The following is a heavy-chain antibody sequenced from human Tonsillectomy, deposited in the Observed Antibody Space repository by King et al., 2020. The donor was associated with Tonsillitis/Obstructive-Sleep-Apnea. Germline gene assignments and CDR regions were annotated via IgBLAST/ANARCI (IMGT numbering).Heavy chain of an antibody. CDR2: INPDSGGT. CDR1: GYTFTGYY. Sequence: GQLVQSGAEVKKPGASVKVSCKAAGYTFTGYYMYWVRQAPGQGLEWMGWINPDSGGTKYAQKFQGRVTMTRDTSISTVYMELSRLRSDDTAVYYCARGAAASSHGMDVWGQGTTVTVSS. D-gene: IGHD6-13*01. V-gene: IGHV1-2*02. CDR3: ARGAAASSHGMDV. J-gene: IGHJ6*02.